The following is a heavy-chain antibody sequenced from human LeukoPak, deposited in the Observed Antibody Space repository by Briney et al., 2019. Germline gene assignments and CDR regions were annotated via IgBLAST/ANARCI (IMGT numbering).Heavy chain of an antibody. CDR2: ISSSGST. V-gene: IGHV3-48*03. CDR3: ARGSAYSH. J-gene: IGHJ4*02. Sequence: GGSLRLSCAASGFTFSSYEMNWVRQAPGKGLEWVSYISSSGSTYYADSVKGRFTISRDNSKNMLYLQMNSLRAEDTAVYYCARGSAYSHWGQGTLVTVSS. D-gene: IGHD3-22*01. CDR1: GFTFSSYE.